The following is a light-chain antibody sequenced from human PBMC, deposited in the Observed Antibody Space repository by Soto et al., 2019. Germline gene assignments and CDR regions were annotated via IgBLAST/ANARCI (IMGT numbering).Light chain of an antibody. CDR3: QQSYSTPYT. J-gene: IGKJ2*01. CDR1: QSISSY. V-gene: IGKV1-39*01. CDR2: AES. Sequence: DIPMTQSPSSLSASVGDRVPITCRASQSISSYLNWYQQKPGKAPKLLIYAESSLQSGVPSRFSGSGSGTDFTLTISSLQPEDFATYYCQQSYSTPYTFGQGTKLEIK.